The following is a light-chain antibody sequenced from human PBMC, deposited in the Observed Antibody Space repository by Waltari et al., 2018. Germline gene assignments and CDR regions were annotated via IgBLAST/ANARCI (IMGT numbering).Light chain of an antibody. J-gene: IGKJ1*01. V-gene: IGKV1-5*01. CDR1: QNINKW. CDR2: DAS. Sequence: DIQMTQSPSTLSASVGDRVTVTCRASQNINKWLAWYQQKPGKAPNLLIYDASTLQSGVPSRFSGSGFGTEFTLAISSLQPEYFATYFCQHYNTYPPTFGQGTRVELK. CDR3: QHYNTYPPT.